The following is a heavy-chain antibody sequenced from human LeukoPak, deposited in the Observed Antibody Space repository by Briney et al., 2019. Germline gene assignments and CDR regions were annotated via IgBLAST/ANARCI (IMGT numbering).Heavy chain of an antibody. D-gene: IGHD3-22*01. Sequence: GGSLRLSSAASGFTFSRYWMSWVPHAPGKGPEGGANIKQDGREKYYVYTVRGRVTISRDNTKNSLYLHMNSPRAEARAVYYCARENVYYYDSSGYHVYWGEGTLVTVSS. V-gene: IGHV3-7*01. CDR1: GFTFSRYW. CDR3: ARENVYYYDSSGYHVY. J-gene: IGHJ4*02. CDR2: IKQDGREK.